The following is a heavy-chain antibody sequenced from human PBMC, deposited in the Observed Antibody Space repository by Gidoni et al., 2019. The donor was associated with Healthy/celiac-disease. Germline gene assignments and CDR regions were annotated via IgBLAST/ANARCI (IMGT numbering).Heavy chain of an antibody. D-gene: IGHD2-2*01. CDR2: IYYSGST. Sequence: QLQLQESGPGLVKPSETLSLTCPVSGGSISSSSYYWGWILQPPGKGLEWIGSIYYSGSTYYNPSLKSRVTISVDTSKNQFSLKLSSVTAADTAVYYCARHIVVVPAAWMGSWFDPWGQGTLVTVSS. CDR3: ARHIVVVPAAWMGSWFDP. CDR1: GGSISSSSYY. V-gene: IGHV4-39*01. J-gene: IGHJ5*02.